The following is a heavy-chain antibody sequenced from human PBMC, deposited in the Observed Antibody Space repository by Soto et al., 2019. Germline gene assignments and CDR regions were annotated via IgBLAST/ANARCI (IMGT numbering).Heavy chain of an antibody. CDR2: IYYSGST. CDR1: GGSVSSGSYY. D-gene: IGHD3-9*01. V-gene: IGHV4-61*01. CDR3: ARELRDFDWFYNWFDP. Sequence: QVQLQESGPGLVKPSETLSLTCTVSGGSVSSGSYYWSWIRQPPGKGLEWIGYIYYSGSTNYNPSLKSRVTISVETSTNQVSLNLSSVNAADTAVYYCARELRDFDWFYNWFDPWGRGTLVTVSS. J-gene: IGHJ5*02.